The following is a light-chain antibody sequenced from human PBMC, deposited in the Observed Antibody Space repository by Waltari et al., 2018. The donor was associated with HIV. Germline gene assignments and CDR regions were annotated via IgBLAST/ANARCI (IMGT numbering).Light chain of an antibody. CDR2: AAS. V-gene: IGKV1-39*01. Sequence: DIQMTQSPSSLSASVGDRLTITCRASQTINRNLNWYQQKPGKAPNLLIYAASSLQSGVPSRFSGSGSGTDFTLTISTLRPEDFATYYCQQSHTFPWTFGQGTNVEI. J-gene: IGKJ1*01. CDR1: QTINRN. CDR3: QQSHTFPWT.